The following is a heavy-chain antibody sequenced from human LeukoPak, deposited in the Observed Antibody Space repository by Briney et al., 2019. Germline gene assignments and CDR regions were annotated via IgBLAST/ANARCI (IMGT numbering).Heavy chain of an antibody. J-gene: IGHJ5*02. CDR2: ISAYNGNA. CDR3: ARDTYGSGSYSYNWFDP. V-gene: IGHV1-18*01. CDR1: GYTFTSYG. D-gene: IGHD3-10*01. Sequence: ASVTVSCKASGYTFTSYGISWVRQAPGQGLEWMGWISAYNGNANYAQKLQGRVTMTTDTSTSTAYMELRSLRSDDTAVYYCARDTYGSGSYSYNWFDPWGQGTLVTVSS.